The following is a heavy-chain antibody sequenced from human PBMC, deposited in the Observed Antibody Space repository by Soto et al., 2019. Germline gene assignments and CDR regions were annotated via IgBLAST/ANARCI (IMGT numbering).Heavy chain of an antibody. J-gene: IGHJ5*02. D-gene: IGHD2-15*01. CDR1: GGSISSGGYY. V-gene: IGHV4-31*03. CDR3: ARELGYCSGGSCYPGWFDP. CDR2: IYYSGST. Sequence: PSETLSLTCTVSGGSISSGGYYWSWIRQHPGKSLEWIGYIYYSGSTYYNPSLKSRVTISVDTSKNQFSLKLSSVTAADTAVYYCARELGYCSGGSCYPGWFDPWGQGTLVTVSS.